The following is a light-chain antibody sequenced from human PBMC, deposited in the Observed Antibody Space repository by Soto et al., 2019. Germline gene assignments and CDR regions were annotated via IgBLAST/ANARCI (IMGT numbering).Light chain of an antibody. Sequence: DIQMTQSPSSLSASVGDRVTITCRANQDIVNYLAWYQQKPGKVPKLLIFAASTLKSGVPSRFSGSGSGTDFTLTIGSLQPEDVATYYCQNYKSAPLTFGGGTKVEI. CDR1: QDIVNY. J-gene: IGKJ4*01. V-gene: IGKV1-27*01. CDR3: QNYKSAPLT. CDR2: AAS.